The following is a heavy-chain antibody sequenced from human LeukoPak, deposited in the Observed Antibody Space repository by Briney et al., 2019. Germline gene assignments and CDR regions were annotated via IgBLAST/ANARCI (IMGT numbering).Heavy chain of an antibody. CDR2: TYYSGST. CDR1: GDSINRSPYY. Sequence: SSEALSLTCSVSGDSINRSPYYWSWIRQPPGKGLEWIGTTYYSGSTHSNPSLQSRVTISVDTSKNQFSLMVNSVTAADTAIYYCAREHVLMAATDWGQGTLVTVSS. J-gene: IGHJ4*02. D-gene: IGHD2-21*02. CDR3: AREHVLMAATD. V-gene: IGHV4-39*07.